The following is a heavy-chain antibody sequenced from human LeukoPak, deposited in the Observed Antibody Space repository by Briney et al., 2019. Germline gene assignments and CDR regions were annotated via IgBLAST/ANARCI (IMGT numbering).Heavy chain of an antibody. V-gene: IGHV4-59*08. CDR1: GGAMSRYY. Sequence: PSEPLSLSCSVCGGAMSRYYGSWLRQPPGKGVEWIGYIYNRRRSNYNPSLENRATIRVDTSKNQVALKLSSRAAADTAVYYCASQYFDDAFDVWGQGTMVTVSS. D-gene: IGHD3-3*01. CDR3: ASQYFDDAFDV. J-gene: IGHJ3*01. CDR2: IYNRRRS.